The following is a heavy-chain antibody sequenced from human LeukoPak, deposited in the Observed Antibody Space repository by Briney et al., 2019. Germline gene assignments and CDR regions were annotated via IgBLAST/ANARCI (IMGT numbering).Heavy chain of an antibody. CDR1: GFTFSIYW. V-gene: IGHV3-7*01. J-gene: IGHJ4*02. CDR3: ARDRGVPPTSVSSFDY. Sequence: GGSLRLSCAASGFTFSIYWMSWVRQAPGKGLEWVANINQEGSEKYYVDSVKGRFTISRDNAKNSLYLQMNSLRAEDTAVYYCARDRGVPPTSVSSFDYWGQGTLVTVSS. CDR2: INQEGSEK. D-gene: IGHD3-10*01.